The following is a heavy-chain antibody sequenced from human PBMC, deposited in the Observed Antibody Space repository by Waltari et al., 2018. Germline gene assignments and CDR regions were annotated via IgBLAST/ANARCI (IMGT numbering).Heavy chain of an antibody. Sequence: QVQLQQWGAGLLKPSETLSLTCAVYGGSFSGYYWSWIRQPPGKGLEWIGEINHSGSTKYNPSLKSRVTISVDTSKNQFSLKLSSVTAADTAVYYCARPLSDNDYGEFSDAFDIWGQGTMVTVSS. J-gene: IGHJ3*02. D-gene: IGHD4-17*01. CDR2: INHSGST. CDR3: ARPLSDNDYGEFSDAFDI. CDR1: GGSFSGYY. V-gene: IGHV4-34*01.